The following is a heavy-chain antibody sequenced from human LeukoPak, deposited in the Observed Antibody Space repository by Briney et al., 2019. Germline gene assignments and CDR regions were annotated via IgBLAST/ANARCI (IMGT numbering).Heavy chain of an antibody. V-gene: IGHV3-33*01. CDR2: IRYDGSNK. J-gene: IGHJ4*02. Sequence: PGRSLRLSCAASGFTFSSYGMHWVRQAPGKGLEWVAVIRYDGSNKYYADSVKGRFTISRDNSKNTLFLQMNSLRAEDTAVYYCARGRYDGGGYYLDYWGQGTLVTVSS. CDR1: GFTFSSYG. CDR3: ARGRYDGGGYYLDY. D-gene: IGHD3-22*01.